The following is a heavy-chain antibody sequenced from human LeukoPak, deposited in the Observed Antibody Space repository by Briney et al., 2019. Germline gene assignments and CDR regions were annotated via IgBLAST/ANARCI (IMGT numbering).Heavy chain of an antibody. J-gene: IGHJ4*02. CDR1: GGSISSSSYY. D-gene: IGHD3-10*01. CDR2: IYYSGST. V-gene: IGHV4-61*01. Sequence: KPSETLSLTCTVSGGSISSSSYYWGWIRQPPGKGLEWIGYIYYSGSTNYNSSLKSRVTISVDTSKNQFSLKLSSVTAADTAVYYCAREESYHRLFDYWGQGTLVTVSS. CDR3: AREESYHRLFDY.